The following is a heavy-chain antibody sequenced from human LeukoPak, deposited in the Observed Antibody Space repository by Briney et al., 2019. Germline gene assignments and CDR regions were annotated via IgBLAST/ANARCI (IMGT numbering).Heavy chain of an antibody. D-gene: IGHD3-22*01. CDR1: GFTFDDYA. CDR3: ARVIRDSSGYYVDY. Sequence: GGSLRLSCAASGFTFDDYAMHWVRQAPGKGLEWVSGISWNSGSIGYADSVKGRFTISRDNAKNSLYLQMNSLRAEDTAVYYCARVIRDSSGYYVDYWGQGTLVTVSS. V-gene: IGHV3-9*01. CDR2: ISWNSGSI. J-gene: IGHJ4*02.